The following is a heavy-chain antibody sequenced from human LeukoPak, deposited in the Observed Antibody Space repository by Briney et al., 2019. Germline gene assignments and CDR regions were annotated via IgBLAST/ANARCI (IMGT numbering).Heavy chain of an antibody. CDR3: SRDGDGYNYDY. D-gene: IGHD5-24*01. CDR1: GFDFSNSA. CDR2: ITNNGERL. V-gene: IGHV3-64*01. J-gene: IGHJ4*02. Sequence: GGSLRLSCVASGFDFSNSAMHWVRQAPGKGLEFVSAITNNGERLYYANSVKGRFIISRDNSKNTLFLQMGSLRAEDLGVYYCSRDGDGYNYDYWGQGTLVTVSS.